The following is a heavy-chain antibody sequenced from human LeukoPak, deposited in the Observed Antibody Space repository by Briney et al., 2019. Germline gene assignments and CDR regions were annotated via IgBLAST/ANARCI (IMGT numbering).Heavy chain of an antibody. D-gene: IGHD3-10*01. V-gene: IGHV4-39*07. CDR2: IYYSGST. J-gene: IGHJ6*03. CDR1: GFTFSSYA. Sequence: GSLRLSCAASGFTFSSYAMSWVRQPPGKGLEWIGSIYYSGSTYYNPSLKSRVTMSVDTSKNQFSLKLSSVTAADTAVYYCARDAPNYYGSGSYYNYYYYYYMDVWGKGTTVTISS. CDR3: ARDAPNYYGSGSYYNYYYYYYMDV.